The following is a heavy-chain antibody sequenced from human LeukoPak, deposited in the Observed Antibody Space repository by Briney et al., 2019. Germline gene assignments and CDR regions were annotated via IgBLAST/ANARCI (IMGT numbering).Heavy chain of an antibody. J-gene: IGHJ4*02. CDR1: GGTFSSYA. CDR2: IIPIFGTA. CDR3: AREGSTYYYDSSGYYYSPNYFDY. D-gene: IGHD3-22*01. Sequence: ASVKVSCKASGGTFSSYAISWVRQAPGQGLEWMGGIIPIFGTANYAQKFQGGVTITADESTSTAYMELSSLRSEDTAVYYCAREGSTYYYDSSGYYYSPNYFDYWGQGTLVTVSS. V-gene: IGHV1-69*13.